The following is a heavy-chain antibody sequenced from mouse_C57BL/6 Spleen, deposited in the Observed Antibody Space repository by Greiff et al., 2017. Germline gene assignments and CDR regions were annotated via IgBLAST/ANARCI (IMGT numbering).Heavy chain of an antibody. CDR3: ARSNYGSFYAMDY. J-gene: IGHJ4*01. V-gene: IGHV1-55*01. CDR2: IYPGSGST. Sequence: VQLQQPGAELVKPGASVTMSCKASGYTFTSYWITWVKQRPGQGLEWIGDIYPGSGSTNYNEKFKSKATLTVDTSSSTAYMQLSSLTSEDSAVYYCARSNYGSFYAMDYWGQGTSVTVSS. D-gene: IGHD1-1*01. CDR1: GYTFTSYW.